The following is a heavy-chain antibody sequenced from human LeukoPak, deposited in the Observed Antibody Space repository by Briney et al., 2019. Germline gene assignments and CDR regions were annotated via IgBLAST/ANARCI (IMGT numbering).Heavy chain of an antibody. V-gene: IGHV4-34*01. CDR3: ARSFNWFDP. D-gene: IGHD3-16*01. CDR2: INHSGST. CDR1: GGSFSGYY. Sequence: PSETLSLTCAVYGGSFSGYYWSWIRQPAEKGLEWIGEINHSGSTNYNPSLKSRVTISVDTSKNQFSLKLSSVTAADTAVYYCARSFNWFDPWGQGTLVTVSS. J-gene: IGHJ5*02.